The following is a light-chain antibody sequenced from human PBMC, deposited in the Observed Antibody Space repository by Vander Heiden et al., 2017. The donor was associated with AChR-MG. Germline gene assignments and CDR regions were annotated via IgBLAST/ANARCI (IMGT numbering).Light chain of an antibody. V-gene: IGLV2-14*03. CDR1: TSHVGGYAF. CDR2: DVT. CDR3: CSYTTYDTLV. J-gene: IGLJ3*02. Sequence: QSALTQPASVSGSPGQSITISCTGTTSHVGGYAFVSWYQQHPDKATKLILFDVTDRPAGGATRFAGSKSDNTASLTISGLQAEDEAEYFGCSYTTYDTLVFGGGTKVTVL.